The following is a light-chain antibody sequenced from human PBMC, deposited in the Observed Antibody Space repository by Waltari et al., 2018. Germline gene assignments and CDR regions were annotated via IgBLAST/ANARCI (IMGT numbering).Light chain of an antibody. Sequence: QSVLTQPPSASGTLGQRVTISCSGSRSNIGSNVVSWYQQVPGTAPRLIIHSTHQRPSGVPDRFSGSKSGTSAALAISGIQAADEADYYCSAWDDSLNGPVVFGGGTKLTVL. CDR2: STH. J-gene: IGLJ2*01. CDR1: RSNIGSNV. CDR3: SAWDDSLNGPVV. V-gene: IGLV1-44*01.